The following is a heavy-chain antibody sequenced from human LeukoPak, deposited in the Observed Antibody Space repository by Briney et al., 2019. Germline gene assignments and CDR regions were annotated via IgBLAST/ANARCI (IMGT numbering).Heavy chain of an antibody. V-gene: IGHV3-48*03. D-gene: IGHD3-3*01. Sequence: GSLRSSCAASGFSFSSYVMNWVRQAPGKGLEWVSYISSSGSTIYYAVSMKSRYTISRDNAKNTLYRQKNSVRAEDTAVYYCARANRRWNCYFDYWGKGTLVTVSS. J-gene: IGHJ4*02. CDR1: GFSFSSYV. CDR2: ISSSGSTI. CDR3: ARANRRWNCYFDY.